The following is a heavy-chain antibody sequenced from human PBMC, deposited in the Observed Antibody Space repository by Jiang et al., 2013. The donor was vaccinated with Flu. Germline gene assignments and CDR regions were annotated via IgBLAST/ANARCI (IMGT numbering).Heavy chain of an antibody. D-gene: IGHD3-10*01. CDR3: AREKDGSGSYGGNFDY. J-gene: IGHJ4*02. Sequence: GLVKPSQTLSLTCTVSGGSISSGDYYWSWIRQPPGKGLEWIGYIYYSGSTYYNPSLKSRVTISVDTSKNQFSLKLSSVTAADTAVYYCAREKDGSGSYGGNFDYWGQGTLVTVSS. CDR1: GGSISSGDYY. CDR2: IYYSGST. V-gene: IGHV4-30-4*01.